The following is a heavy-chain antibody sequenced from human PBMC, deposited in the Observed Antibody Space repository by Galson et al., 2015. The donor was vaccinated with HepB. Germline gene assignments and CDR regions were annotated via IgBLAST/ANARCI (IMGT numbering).Heavy chain of an antibody. CDR1: GFTVSSNY. J-gene: IGHJ6*02. D-gene: IGHD6-13*01. CDR2: IYSGGST. Sequence: SLRLSCAASGFTVSSNYMSWVRQAPGKGLEWVSVIYSGGSTYYADSVKGRFTISRDNSKNTLYLQMNSLRAEDTAVYYCARDPGGAAAGTYYYGMDVWGQGTTVTVSS. CDR3: ARDPGGAAAGTYYYGMDV. V-gene: IGHV3-53*01.